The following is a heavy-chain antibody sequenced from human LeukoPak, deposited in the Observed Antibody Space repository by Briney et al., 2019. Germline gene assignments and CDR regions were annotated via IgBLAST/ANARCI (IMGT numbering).Heavy chain of an antibody. D-gene: IGHD3-3*01. CDR2: ISSSRSYI. CDR3: ARERTYYDFWSGHDAFDI. CDR1: GFTFSSYS. J-gene: IGHJ3*02. Sequence: GGSLRLSCAASGFTFSSYSMNWVRQAPGKGLELVSSISSSRSYIYYADSVKGRFTISTDNAKNSLDLQMNSLRAEDTGVYYCARERTYYDFWSGHDAFDIWGQGTMVTVSS. V-gene: IGHV3-21*01.